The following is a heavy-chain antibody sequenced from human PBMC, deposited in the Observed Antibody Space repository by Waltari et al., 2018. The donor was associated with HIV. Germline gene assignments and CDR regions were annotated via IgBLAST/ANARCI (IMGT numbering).Heavy chain of an antibody. J-gene: IGHJ3*02. Sequence: QVQLQESGPGLVKPSQTLSLTCSVSGGSISSGSYFWSWIRRPAGKGLEWICRMYTSGSTTYNPSLMRRVTISGGTSKNHVSLKLRSVTAADTAVYYCARERVTTFGVVIVYEGFDIWGQGTKVIVSS. CDR3: ARERVTTFGVVIVYEGFDI. CDR1: GGSISSGSYF. CDR2: MYTSGST. V-gene: IGHV4-61*02. D-gene: IGHD3-3*01.